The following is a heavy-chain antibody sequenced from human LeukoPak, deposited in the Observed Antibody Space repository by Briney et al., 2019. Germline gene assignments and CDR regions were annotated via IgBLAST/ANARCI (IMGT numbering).Heavy chain of an antibody. CDR2: ISGSGGST. Sequence: GGSLRLSCAASGFTFGSYDMSWVRQAPGKGLEWVSVISGSGGSTYYADSVKGRFTISRDNSKNTLYLQMNSLRADDTAVYYCAKEKYYYDSSGYYW. CDR1: GFTFGSYD. D-gene: IGHD3-22*01. V-gene: IGHV3-23*01. J-gene: IGHJ4*01. CDR3: AKEKYYYDSSGYY.